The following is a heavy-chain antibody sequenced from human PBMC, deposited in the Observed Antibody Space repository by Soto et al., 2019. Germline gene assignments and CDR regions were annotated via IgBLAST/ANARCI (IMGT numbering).Heavy chain of an antibody. V-gene: IGHV5-51*01. J-gene: IGHJ6*02. CDR2: IYPSDSDS. Sequence: PGESLKISCKGSGYSCTIYWIAWVRQMPGKGLEWMGIIYPSDSDSRYSPAFQGQVTISADKPISTAYLQWSSLKASDTAMYFCATRTEDYYYYVLDVWGQGTTVTVSS. CDR3: ATRTEDYYYYVLDV. CDR1: GYSCTIYW.